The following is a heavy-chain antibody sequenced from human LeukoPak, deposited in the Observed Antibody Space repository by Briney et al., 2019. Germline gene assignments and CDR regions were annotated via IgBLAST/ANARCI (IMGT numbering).Heavy chain of an antibody. Sequence: PSETLSLTCTVSGGSISSSSYYWGWIRQPPGKGLEWIGSIYYSGSTYYNPSLKSRVTISVDTSKNQFSLKLSSVTAADTAVYYCARQGDYYGSGSYYPSNWFDPWGQGTLVTVSS. CDR1: GGSISSSSYY. D-gene: IGHD3-10*01. J-gene: IGHJ5*02. CDR2: IYYSGST. V-gene: IGHV4-39*01. CDR3: ARQGDYYGSGSYYPSNWFDP.